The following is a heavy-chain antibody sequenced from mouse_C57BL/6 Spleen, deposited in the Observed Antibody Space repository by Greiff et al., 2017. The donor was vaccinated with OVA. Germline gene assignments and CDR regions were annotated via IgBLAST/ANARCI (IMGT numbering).Heavy chain of an antibody. V-gene: IGHV5-4*01. CDR2: ISDGGSYT. J-gene: IGHJ1*03. CDR3: ARDWGRWYFDV. D-gene: IGHD1-1*01. Sequence: EVHLVESGGGLVKPGGSLKLSCAASGFTFSSYAMSWVRQTPEKRLEWVATISDGGSYTYYPDNVKGRFTISRDNAKNNLYLQMSHLKSEDTAMYYCARDWGRWYFDVWGTGTTVTVSS. CDR1: GFTFSSYA.